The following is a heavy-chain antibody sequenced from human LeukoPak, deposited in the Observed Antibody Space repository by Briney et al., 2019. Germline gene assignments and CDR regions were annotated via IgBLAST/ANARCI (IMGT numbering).Heavy chain of an antibody. Sequence: GGSLRLSCAASGFTFSNYGMHCVRQALGKGLEWVASIRYDGSEKYYADSVKSRFSISRDNSKNTLYLQMRSLRDEDTAVYYCAKKPIVGATVDAFDIWGQGTMVTVSS. J-gene: IGHJ3*02. CDR2: IRYDGSEK. V-gene: IGHV3-30*02. D-gene: IGHD1-26*01. CDR1: GFTFSNYG. CDR3: AKKPIVGATVDAFDI.